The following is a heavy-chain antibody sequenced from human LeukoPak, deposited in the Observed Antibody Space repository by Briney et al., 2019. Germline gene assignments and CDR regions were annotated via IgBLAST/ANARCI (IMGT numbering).Heavy chain of an antibody. CDR1: GGSFSGYY. Sequence: PSETLSLTCAVYGGSFSGYYWCWIRQPPGKGLEWIGEINHSGSTNYNPSLKSRVTISVDTSKNQFSLKLSSVTAADTAVYYCARGLSYWGQGTLVTVSS. CDR3: ARGLSY. CDR2: INHSGST. J-gene: IGHJ4*02. V-gene: IGHV4-34*01.